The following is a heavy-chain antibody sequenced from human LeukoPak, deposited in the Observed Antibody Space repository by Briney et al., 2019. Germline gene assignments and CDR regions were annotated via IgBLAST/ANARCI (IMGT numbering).Heavy chain of an antibody. V-gene: IGHV3-21*01. D-gene: IGHD3-10*01. CDR3: ARVPHAMVRGVIITEFYFDY. J-gene: IGHJ4*02. CDR2: IISSSNYI. CDR1: GLTFSSYS. Sequence: GGSLTLSCAASGLTFSSYSMNWVRQAPGKGLEWVSSIISSSNYIYYADSVKGRFTISRDNAKNSLYLQMNSLRAEDTAVYYCARVPHAMVRGVIITEFYFDYWGQGTLVTVSS.